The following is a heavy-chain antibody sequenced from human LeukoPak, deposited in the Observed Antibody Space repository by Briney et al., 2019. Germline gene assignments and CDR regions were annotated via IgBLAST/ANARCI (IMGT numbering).Heavy chain of an antibody. Sequence: PGGSLRLSCAASGFSFSRYWMTWVRQAPGKGLEWVANIKGDESDDRYVASVRGRFTISRDNAKRSLYLQMNNLRAEDTGVYYCARVADYDFLSGYYSPFDHWGQGVLVIVSS. J-gene: IGHJ4*02. CDR3: ARVADYDFLSGYYSPFDH. CDR2: IKGDESDD. V-gene: IGHV3-7*01. D-gene: IGHD3-3*01. CDR1: GFSFSRYW.